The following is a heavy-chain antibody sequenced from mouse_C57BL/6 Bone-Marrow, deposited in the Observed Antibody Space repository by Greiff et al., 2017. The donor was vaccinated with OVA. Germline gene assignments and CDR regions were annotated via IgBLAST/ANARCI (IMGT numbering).Heavy chain of an antibody. CDR2: IDPETGGT. CDR3: TRSYSNDGDFDY. Sequence: VQLQQSGAELVRPGASVTLSCKASGYTFTDYEMHWVKQTPVHGLEWIGAIDPETGGTAYNQKFKGKAILTADKSSSTADKELRSLTSEDSAVYYGTRSYSNDGDFDYWGQGTTLTVSS. V-gene: IGHV1-15*01. D-gene: IGHD2-12*01. CDR1: GYTFTDYE. J-gene: IGHJ2*01.